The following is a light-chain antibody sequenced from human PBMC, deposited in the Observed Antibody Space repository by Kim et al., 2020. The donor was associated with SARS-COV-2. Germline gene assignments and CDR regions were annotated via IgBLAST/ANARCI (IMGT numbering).Light chain of an antibody. Sequence: VSPGERGTLSCRAGQTVTSNLAWYQQKPGQAPRLLIYGASTRATGIPARFSGSGSGTEFTLTISSLQSEDFAVYYCQQYNKWPPHFGGGTKVDIK. CDR3: QQYNKWPPH. V-gene: IGKV3-15*01. CDR2: GAS. CDR1: QTVTSN. J-gene: IGKJ4*01.